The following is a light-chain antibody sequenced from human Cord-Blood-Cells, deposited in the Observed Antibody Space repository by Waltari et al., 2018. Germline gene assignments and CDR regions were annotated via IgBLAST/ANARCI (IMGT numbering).Light chain of an antibody. CDR2: WAS. J-gene: IGKJ4*01. Sequence: DIVMTQSPDSLAVSLGERATINCKSSQSVLYSSNNKNYLAWYQQKPGQPPKLLIYWASTRESGVPDRFSGRGSGKEFTLTISSLQAEDVAVYYCQQYYSTPLTFGGGTKVEIK. CDR3: QQYYSTPLT. V-gene: IGKV4-1*01. CDR1: QSVLYSSNNKNY.